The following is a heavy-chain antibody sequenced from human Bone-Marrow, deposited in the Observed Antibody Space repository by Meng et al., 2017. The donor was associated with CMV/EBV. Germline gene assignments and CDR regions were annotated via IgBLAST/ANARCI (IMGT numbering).Heavy chain of an antibody. J-gene: IGHJ4*02. CDR3: GSARGGGYYGSGDSG. CDR1: GGTFSSYT. V-gene: IGHV1-69*02. CDR2: IIPSLGIA. D-gene: IGHD3-10*01. Sequence: SVKVSCKASGGTFSSYTISWVRQAPGQGLEWMGRIIPSLGIANYAQKFQGRVTITADKSTSTAYMELSSLRSEATAVYYCGSARGGGYYGSGDSGWGQGTLVTVSS.